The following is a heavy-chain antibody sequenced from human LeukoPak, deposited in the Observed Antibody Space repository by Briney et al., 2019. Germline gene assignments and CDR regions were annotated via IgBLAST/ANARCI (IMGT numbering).Heavy chain of an antibody. CDR1: RYTFTKYG. Sequence: ASVKVSCKASRYTFTKYGISWVRQAPGQGLEWMGWISAYNGNTNHAQKFQGRVTMTTDTSTSTAYMELRSLRSDDTAVYYCARGDAGYSSGWYDYWGQGTLVTVSS. CDR3: ARGDAGYSSGWYDY. CDR2: ISAYNGNT. D-gene: IGHD6-19*01. V-gene: IGHV1-18*01. J-gene: IGHJ4*02.